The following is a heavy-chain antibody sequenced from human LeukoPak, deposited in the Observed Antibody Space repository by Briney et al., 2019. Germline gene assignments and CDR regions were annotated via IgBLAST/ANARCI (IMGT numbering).Heavy chain of an antibody. Sequence: GGSLRLSCAASGFTFSTYTMNWVRQAPGKGLEWVSYITSTSSAIYYADSVKGRFTISRDNSKNTLYLQMNSLRAEDAAVYYCARRAGGYSHPYDYWGQGILVTVSS. CDR3: ARRAGGYSHPYDY. CDR2: ITSTSSAI. J-gene: IGHJ4*02. V-gene: IGHV3-48*01. CDR1: GFTFSTYT. D-gene: IGHD4-23*01.